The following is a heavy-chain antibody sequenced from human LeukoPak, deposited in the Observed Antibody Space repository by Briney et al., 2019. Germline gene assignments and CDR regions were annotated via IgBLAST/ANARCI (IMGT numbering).Heavy chain of an antibody. J-gene: IGHJ4*02. CDR3: AREIHSGRPQYFDY. V-gene: IGHV4-38-2*02. Sequence: SETLSLTCAVTGYSISSGYYWGWIRQPPGKGLEWIGSMYHSGSTYSNPSLKSRVTISVDTSKNQFSLKLSSVTAADTAVYYCAREIHSGRPQYFDYWGQGTLVTVSS. D-gene: IGHD3-10*01. CDR2: MYHSGST. CDR1: GYSISSGYY.